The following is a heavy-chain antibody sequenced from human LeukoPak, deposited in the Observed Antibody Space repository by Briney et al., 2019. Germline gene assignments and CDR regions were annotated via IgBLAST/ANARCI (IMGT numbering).Heavy chain of an antibody. J-gene: IGHJ4*02. CDR1: GITVSTNY. V-gene: IGHV3-53*01. D-gene: IGHD6-19*01. CDR2: ISDGDDT. CDR3: AKDRSSGWYLELYFDY. Sequence: GGSLRLSCAASGITVSTNYMSWVRQAPGKGLEWVSVISDGDDTDTYYADSVKGRFTISRDNSKNTLYLQMDSLRAEDTAVYYCAKDRSSGWYLELYFDYWGQGTLVTVSS.